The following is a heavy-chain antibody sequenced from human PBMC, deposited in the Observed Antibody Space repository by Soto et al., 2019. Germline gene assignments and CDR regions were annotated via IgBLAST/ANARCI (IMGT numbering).Heavy chain of an antibody. V-gene: IGHV3-30*03. J-gene: IGHJ4*02. CDR3: SIVRVADSALDH. D-gene: IGHD3-10*02. CDR1: GFIFSNNG. CDR2: LSYDGSET. Sequence: HPGGSLRLSCVGSGFIFSNNGMHWVRQTPGKGLEWVAFLSYDGSETFYADSVKGRFTVSRDNSKNTLFLHTRNLRRDDTVVYYCSIVRVADSALDHWGQGTLVTSPQ.